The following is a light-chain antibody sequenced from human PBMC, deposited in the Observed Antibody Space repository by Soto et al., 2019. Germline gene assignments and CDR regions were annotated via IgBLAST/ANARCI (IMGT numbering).Light chain of an antibody. CDR3: QQSYSTPIT. CDR2: AAS. CDR1: QSISSY. Sequence: DIQMTQXPXXLXXXXXXXXTXXCRASQSISSYLNWYQQKPGKAPKLLIYAASSLQSGVPSRFSGSGSGTDFTLTISSLQPEDFATYYCQQSYSTPITFGQGTRLEI. V-gene: IGKV1-39*01. J-gene: IGKJ5*01.